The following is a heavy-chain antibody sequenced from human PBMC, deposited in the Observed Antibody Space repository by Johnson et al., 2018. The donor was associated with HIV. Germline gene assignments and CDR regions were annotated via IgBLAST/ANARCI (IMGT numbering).Heavy chain of an antibody. J-gene: IGHJ3*02. CDR1: GFTFSSYA. D-gene: IGHD1-26*01. CDR3: ARDSPRIVGVPDAFDI. Sequence: QEQLVESGGGVVQPGRSLRLSCAASGFTFSSYAMHWVRQAPGKGLEWVAVISYDGSNKYYADSVKGRFTISRDNSKNTLYLQMNSLRAEDTAVYYCARDSPRIVGVPDAFDIWGQGTMVTVSS. V-gene: IGHV3-30*04. CDR2: ISYDGSNK.